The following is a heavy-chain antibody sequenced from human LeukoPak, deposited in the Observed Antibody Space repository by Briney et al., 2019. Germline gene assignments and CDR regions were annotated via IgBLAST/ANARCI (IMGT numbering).Heavy chain of an antibody. CDR1: GFTFSSYG. CDR2: IWYDGSNK. J-gene: IGHJ6*04. Sequence: GGTLRLSCAASGFTFSSYGMHWVRQAPGKGLEWVAVIWYDGSNKYYADSVKGRFPISRDNSKNTLYLKMNSLRAEDTAVYYCARDIGLEDVWGKGTTVTVSS. V-gene: IGHV3-33*01. D-gene: IGHD2-15*01. CDR3: ARDIGLEDV.